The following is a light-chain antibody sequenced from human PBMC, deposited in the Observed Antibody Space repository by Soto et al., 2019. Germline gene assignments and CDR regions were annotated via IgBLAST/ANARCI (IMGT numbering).Light chain of an antibody. CDR3: HQHNNRPTWT. J-gene: IGKJ1*01. V-gene: IGKV3-11*01. CDR2: YAA. CDR1: QSVSSC. Sequence: EIVLTQSPATLSLSPGERATLSCRASQSVSSCLAWYQQKHGQATSRLIFYAANRGAGGLARWISSGCCTAVSPTIISRVPHDDAADYYHQHNNRPTWTFGQGTKVDIK.